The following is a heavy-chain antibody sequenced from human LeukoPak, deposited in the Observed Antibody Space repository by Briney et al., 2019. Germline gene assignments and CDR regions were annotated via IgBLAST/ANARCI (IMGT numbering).Heavy chain of an antibody. CDR2: ISGSGGST. Sequence: GGSLRLSCAASGFTFSSYAMSWVRQAPGKGLEWVSAISGSGGSTYYADSVRGRFTISRDNSKNTLYLQMNSLRAEDTAVYYCAKDYYDFWSGSPNRNWFDPWGQGTLVTVSP. CDR3: AKDYYDFWSGSPNRNWFDP. V-gene: IGHV3-23*01. D-gene: IGHD3-3*01. CDR1: GFTFSSYA. J-gene: IGHJ5*02.